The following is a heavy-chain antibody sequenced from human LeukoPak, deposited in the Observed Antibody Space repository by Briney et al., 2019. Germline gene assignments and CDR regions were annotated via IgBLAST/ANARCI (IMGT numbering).Heavy chain of an antibody. CDR3: ARHRVYEAFDY. J-gene: IGHJ4*02. CDR1: GFTFSSYW. V-gene: IGHV3-74*01. Sequence: GGSLRLSCAASGFTFSSYWMHWVRQAPGKGLVWVSRINSDGSSTTYADSVKGRFTISRDNAKNSLYLQMNSLRAEDTAVYYCARHRVYEAFDYWGQGTLVTVSS. D-gene: IGHD2-8*01. CDR2: INSDGSST.